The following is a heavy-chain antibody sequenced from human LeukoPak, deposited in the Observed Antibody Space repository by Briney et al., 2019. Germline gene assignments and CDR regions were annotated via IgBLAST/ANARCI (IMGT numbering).Heavy chain of an antibody. J-gene: IGHJ4*02. CDR1: GGSISSSSYY. D-gene: IGHD1-26*01. Sequence: SETLSLTCTVSGGSISSSSYYWGWIRQPPGKGLEWIGSIYYSGSTYYNPSLKSRVTISVDTSKNQFSLKLSSVTAADTAVYYCARDSEGAAYWGQGTLVTVSS. CDR3: ARDSEGAAY. V-gene: IGHV4-39*07. CDR2: IYYSGST.